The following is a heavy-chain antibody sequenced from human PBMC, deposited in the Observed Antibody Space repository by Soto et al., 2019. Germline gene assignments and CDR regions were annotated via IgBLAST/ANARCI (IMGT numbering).Heavy chain of an antibody. D-gene: IGHD3-10*01. J-gene: IGHJ4*02. CDR2: LSGNGADT. V-gene: IGHV3-23*01. Sequence: EVQLFESGGGLVQPGGSLRLSCAASGFTFSNYAMTWVRQAPGKGLDWVSTLSGNGADTYYADSVKGRFTISRDNSKNTLSLQMNSLTAEDTAVYYCTKKDGSESYVDYWGQGTLVTVSS. CDR1: GFTFSNYA. CDR3: TKKDGSESYVDY.